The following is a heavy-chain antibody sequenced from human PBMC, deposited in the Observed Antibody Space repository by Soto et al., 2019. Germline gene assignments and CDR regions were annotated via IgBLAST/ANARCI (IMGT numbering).Heavy chain of an antibody. J-gene: IGHJ6*02. D-gene: IGHD1-1*01. CDR3: ARRLSGPKEEYNAYYFYGLDV. CDR1: GYIFTSHW. Sequence: PGESLKISCQGSGYIFTSHWITWVRQTPGKGLEWRGRIDPSDSYTNYSPSYQGRVTISADRSISTAFLQWSSLEASDTAIYYCARRLSGPKEEYNAYYFYGLDVWGQGTTVTVSS. CDR2: IDPSDSYT. V-gene: IGHV5-10-1*01.